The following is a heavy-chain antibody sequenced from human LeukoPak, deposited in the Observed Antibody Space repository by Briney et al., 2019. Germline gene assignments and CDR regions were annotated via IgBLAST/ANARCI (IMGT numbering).Heavy chain of an antibody. CDR3: ARLTKYNDYVWGSYRYTGFDY. D-gene: IGHD3-16*02. CDR2: ISSSGSTV. CDR1: GFTFSSYE. J-gene: IGHJ4*02. Sequence: GGSLRLSCAASGFTFSSYEVNWVRQAPGKGLEWVSYISSSGSTVYYADSVKGRFTISRDNAKNSLYLQMNSLRAEDTAVYYCARLTKYNDYVWGSYRYTGFDYWGQGTLVTVSS. V-gene: IGHV3-48*03.